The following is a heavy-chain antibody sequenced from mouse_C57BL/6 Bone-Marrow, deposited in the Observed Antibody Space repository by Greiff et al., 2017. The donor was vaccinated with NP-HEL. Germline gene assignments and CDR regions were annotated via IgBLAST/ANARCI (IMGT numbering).Heavy chain of an antibody. CDR3: ARVDYYGSSHWYFDV. CDR2: ISYDGSN. V-gene: IGHV3-6*01. CDR1: GYSITSGYY. D-gene: IGHD1-1*01. Sequence: EVKLVESGPGLVKPSQSLSLTCSVTGYSITSGYYWNWIRQFPGNKLEWMGYISYDGSNNYNPSLKNRISITRDTSKNQFFLKLNSVTTEDTATYYCARVDYYGSSHWYFDVWGTGTTVTVSS. J-gene: IGHJ1*03.